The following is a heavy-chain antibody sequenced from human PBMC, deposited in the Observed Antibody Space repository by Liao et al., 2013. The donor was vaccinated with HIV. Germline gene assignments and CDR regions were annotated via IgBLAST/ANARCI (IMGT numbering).Heavy chain of an antibody. D-gene: IGHD3-3*01. CDR2: IYYSGST. CDR1: GGSINSYY. CDR3: ARSSGDFWSGSITKRNWFDP. Sequence: QVQLQESGPGLVKPSETLSLTCTVSGGSINSYYWSWIRQPPGKGLEWIGHIYYSGSTNYNPSLKSRVTISVDTSKNQFSLKLSSVTAADTAVYYCARSSGDFWSGSITKRNWFDPWGQGTLVTVSS. J-gene: IGHJ5*02. V-gene: IGHV4-59*01.